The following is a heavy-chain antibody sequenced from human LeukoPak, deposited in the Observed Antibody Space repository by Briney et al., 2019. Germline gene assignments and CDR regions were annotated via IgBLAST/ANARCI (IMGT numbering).Heavy chain of an antibody. J-gene: IGHJ4*02. CDR2: IRSSIYGGTP. D-gene: IGHD1-1*01. CDR1: GFTFREFA. V-gene: IGHV3-49*03. Sequence: GSLRLSCTSSGFTFREFAVSWFRQAPGEGLEWIGFIRSSIYGGTPKAAASVKGRFIFSRDDSKGVAYLRMNSLKTDDTAVYYCSREWGNGNDLRPDSWGQGTLVTVSS. CDR3: SREWGNGNDLRPDS.